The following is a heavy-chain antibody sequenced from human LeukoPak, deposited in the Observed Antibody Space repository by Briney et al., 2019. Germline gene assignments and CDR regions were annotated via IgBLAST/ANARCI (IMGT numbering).Heavy chain of an antibody. V-gene: IGHV1-24*01. CDR1: GYTLTELS. Sequence: ASVTVSCKVSGYTLTELSMHWVRQAPGKGLEWMGGFDPEDGETIYAQKFQGRVTMTEDTSTDTAYMELSSLRSEDTAVYYCARPDWSYGAPYFDYWGQGTLVTVSS. J-gene: IGHJ4*02. CDR3: ARPDWSYGAPYFDY. D-gene: IGHD5-18*01. CDR2: FDPEDGET.